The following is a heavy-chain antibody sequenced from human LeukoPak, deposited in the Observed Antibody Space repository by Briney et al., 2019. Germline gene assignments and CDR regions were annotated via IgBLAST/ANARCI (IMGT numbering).Heavy chain of an antibody. Sequence: GGSLRLSCAASGFTFSNYWMTWVRQAPGKGLQWVANIKEDGSQTYYVDSVKGRFTISRDNSKNTLYLQMNSLRAEDTAVYYCAKGPSYYGDYFFDYWGQGTLVTVSS. V-gene: IGHV3-7*03. J-gene: IGHJ4*02. CDR1: GFTFSNYW. D-gene: IGHD4-17*01. CDR3: AKGPSYYGDYFFDY. CDR2: IKEDGSQT.